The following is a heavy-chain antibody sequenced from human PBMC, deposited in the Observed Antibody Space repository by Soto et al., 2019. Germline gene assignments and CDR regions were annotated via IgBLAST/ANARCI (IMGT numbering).Heavy chain of an antibody. D-gene: IGHD6-19*01. J-gene: IGHJ5*02. CDR1: GGTFSSYT. CDR2: IIPILGIA. CDR3: ASIGDSSRRGASGPLSA. Sequence: QVQLVQSGAEVKKPGSSVKVSCKASGGTFSSYTISWVRQAPGQGLEWMGRIIPILGIANYAQKFQGRVTITADKSTSTAYMELSSLRSEDTAVYYCASIGDSSRRGASGPLSAWGQGTLVTVSS. V-gene: IGHV1-69*02.